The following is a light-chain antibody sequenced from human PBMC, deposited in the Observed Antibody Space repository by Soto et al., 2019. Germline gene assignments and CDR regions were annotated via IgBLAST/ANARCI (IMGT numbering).Light chain of an antibody. V-gene: IGLV2-14*01. Sequence: QSALTQPASVSGSPGQSITISCSGTSGDIGAYDYVSWYQQQPGKAPKLLISEVSNRPSGISIRFSGSKSGNRASLTISGLHAEDEADYYCSSYTTDTTVVFGGGTKLTVL. CDR3: SSYTTDTTVV. CDR1: SGDIGAYDY. J-gene: IGLJ3*02. CDR2: EVS.